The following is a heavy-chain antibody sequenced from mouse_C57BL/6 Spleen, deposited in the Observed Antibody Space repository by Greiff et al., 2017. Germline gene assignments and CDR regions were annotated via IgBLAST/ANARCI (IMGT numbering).Heavy chain of an antibody. Sequence: VQLQQSGPELVKPGASVKISCKASGYAFSSSWMNWVKQRPGKGLEWIGRIYPGDGDTNYNGKFKGKATLTSDKSSSTAYMQLRSLTSEDSAVYFGAKPCYNYSSSYGDFEVWGTGTTVTVSS. J-gene: IGHJ1*03. D-gene: IGHD1-1*01. CDR2: IYPGDGDT. CDR1: GYAFSSSW. CDR3: AKPCYNYSSSYGDFEV. V-gene: IGHV1-82*01.